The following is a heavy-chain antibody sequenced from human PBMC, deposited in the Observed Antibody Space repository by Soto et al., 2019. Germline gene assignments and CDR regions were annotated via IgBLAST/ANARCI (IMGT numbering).Heavy chain of an antibody. D-gene: IGHD2-2*01. Sequence: SETMSLTCTVSGGSISSGCYYWSWIRQHPGKGLEWIGYIYYSGSTYYNPSLKSRVTISVDTSKNQFSLKLSSVTAADTAVYYCARDTPGGYCSSTSCYGFSWHAFDIWGQGTMVTVSS. CDR3: ARDTPGGYCSSTSCYGFSWHAFDI. CDR2: IYYSGST. CDR1: GGSISSGCYY. J-gene: IGHJ3*02. V-gene: IGHV4-31*03.